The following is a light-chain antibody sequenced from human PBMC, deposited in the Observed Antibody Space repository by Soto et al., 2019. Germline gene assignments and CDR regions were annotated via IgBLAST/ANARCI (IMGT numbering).Light chain of an antibody. CDR3: AIWDDSLSGWV. Sequence: QSVLTQPPSASGTPGQRVTISCSGSSSKIGNNNVNWFQHLPGTAPKLLIYSTNQRPSGVPDRFSGSQSATSASLAISGLQSDDEADYYCAIWDDSLSGWVFGGGTKLTVL. J-gene: IGLJ3*02. CDR2: STN. CDR1: SSKIGNNN. V-gene: IGLV1-44*01.